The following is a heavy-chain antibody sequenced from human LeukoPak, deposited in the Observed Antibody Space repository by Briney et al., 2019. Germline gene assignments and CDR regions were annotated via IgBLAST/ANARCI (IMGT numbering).Heavy chain of an antibody. Sequence: SETLSLTCTVSGGSIRSYYWSWLRQPAGKGLEWIGRIYTSRSTNFNPSLTSRVTMSVDTSKNQFSLNLSSVTAADPAVYYCARDSQPRLRAVYYMDVWGKGTTVTVSS. CDR1: GGSIRSYY. CDR3: ARDSQPRLRAVYYMDV. V-gene: IGHV4-4*07. CDR2: IYTSRST. J-gene: IGHJ6*03. D-gene: IGHD4-17*01.